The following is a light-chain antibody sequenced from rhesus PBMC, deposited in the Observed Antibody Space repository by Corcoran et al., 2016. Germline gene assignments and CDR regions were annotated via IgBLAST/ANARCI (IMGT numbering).Light chain of an antibody. CDR2: RAS. CDR3: QQYIRGPLT. Sequence: DIQMTQSPSSLSASVGDTVTISCRASQRVMNWLAWYQQKPGKAPKLIIYRASQLQSGVPSRFSGGGSGIDFTLTISSLQSEDFATYSCQQYIRGPLTFGGGTKVDLK. J-gene: IGKJ4*01. V-gene: IGKV1-22*01. CDR1: QRVMNW.